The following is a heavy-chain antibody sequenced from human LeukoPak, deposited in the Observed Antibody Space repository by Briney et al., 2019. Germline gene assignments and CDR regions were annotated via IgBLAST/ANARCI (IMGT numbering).Heavy chain of an antibody. CDR2: IYYSGST. V-gene: IGHV4-59*01. Sequence: SETLSLTCTVSGGSISSYYWSWIRQPPGKGLEWIGYIYYSGSTNYNPSPKSRVTISVDTSKNQFSLKLSSVTAADTAVYYCARDKWNDFGDAFDIWGQRTMVTVSS. D-gene: IGHD1-20*01. CDR1: GGSISSYY. CDR3: ARDKWNDFGDAFDI. J-gene: IGHJ3*02.